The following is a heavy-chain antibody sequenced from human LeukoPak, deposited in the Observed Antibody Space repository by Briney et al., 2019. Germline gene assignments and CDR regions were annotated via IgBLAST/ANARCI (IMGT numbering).Heavy chain of an antibody. V-gene: IGHV3-21*01. CDR3: ARKYFESSAYSDH. D-gene: IGHD3-22*01. CDR2: ISTRSTYI. J-gene: IGHJ4*02. CDR1: GFTFSYAW. Sequence: GGSLRLSCAASGFTFSYAWMSWVRQAPGRGLEWVSSISTRSTYIYYADSVKGRFTISRDNAKNSLYLQMNSLRAEDTAVYYCARKYFESSAYSDHWGQGTLVTVSS.